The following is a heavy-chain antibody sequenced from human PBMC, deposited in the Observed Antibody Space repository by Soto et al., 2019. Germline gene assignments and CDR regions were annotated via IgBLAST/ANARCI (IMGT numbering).Heavy chain of an antibody. D-gene: IGHD2-8*01. CDR1: GFTFSSYG. CDR3: AKLRDFVVLPAGILDY. Sequence: GGSLRLSCAASGFTFSSYGISWIRLSPGKGLEWVSVISGGGDTTYYTPSVKGRFTISRDDFRNTLYLQMNSPRTEDTAIYYCAKLRDFVVLPAGILDYWGPGTLVIVSS. J-gene: IGHJ4*02. CDR2: ISGGGDTT. V-gene: IGHV3-23*01.